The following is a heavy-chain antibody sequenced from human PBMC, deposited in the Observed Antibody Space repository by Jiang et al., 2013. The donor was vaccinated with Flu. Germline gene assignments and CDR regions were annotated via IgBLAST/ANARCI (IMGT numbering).Heavy chain of an antibody. V-gene: IGHV3-30*18. J-gene: IGHJ6*02. D-gene: IGHD2-2*01. CDR2: ISYDGSNK. CDR1: GFTFSSYG. CDR3: AKDSRSTSHFYGMDV. Sequence: VQLVESGGGVVQPGRSLRLSCAASGFTFSSYGMHWVRQAPGKGLEWVAVISYDGSNKYYADSVKGRFTISRDNSKNTLYLQMNSLRAEDTAVYYCAKDSRSTSHFYGMDVWGQGPRSPSP.